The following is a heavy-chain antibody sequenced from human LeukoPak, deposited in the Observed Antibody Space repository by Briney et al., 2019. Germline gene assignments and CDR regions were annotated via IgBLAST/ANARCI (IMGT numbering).Heavy chain of an antibody. CDR1: GGSISRSSYY. Sequence: SSETLSLTCTVSGGSISRSSYYWGWIRQPPGKGLEWIGSIYYSGSTYYNPSLKSRVTISVDTSKNQFSLKLSSVTAADTAVYYCARLNNIVVVPAARGGFDPWGQGTLVTVSS. CDR3: ARLNNIVVVPAARGGFDP. D-gene: IGHD2-2*01. J-gene: IGHJ5*02. V-gene: IGHV4-39*01. CDR2: IYYSGST.